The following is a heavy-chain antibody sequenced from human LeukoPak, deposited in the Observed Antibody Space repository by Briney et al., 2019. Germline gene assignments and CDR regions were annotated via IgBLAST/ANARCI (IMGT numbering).Heavy chain of an antibody. D-gene: IGHD2-2*01. CDR3: AREIVVVPAAYDY. V-gene: IGHV4-59*01. CDR1: GGSISSYY. Sequence: SETLSLTCTVSGGSISSYYWNWIRQPPGKGLEWIGYIYSSGTTNYNPSLRSRVSMSVDTSKNQFSLRLSSVTAADTAVYYCAREIVVVPAAYDYWGQGTLVTVSS. J-gene: IGHJ4*02. CDR2: IYSSGTT.